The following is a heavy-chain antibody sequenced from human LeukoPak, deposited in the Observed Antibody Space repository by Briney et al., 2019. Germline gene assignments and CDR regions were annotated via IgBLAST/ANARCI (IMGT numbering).Heavy chain of an antibody. Sequence: GGSLRLSCAASGFTFSSYAMSWVRQAPGKGLEWVSAISGSGFSTYYADSVKGRFTISRDNSKNTLYLQMNSLRAEDTAVYYCAKEGYYGSGSFPDYWGQGTLVTVSS. CDR1: GFTFSSYA. CDR2: ISGSGFST. CDR3: AKEGYYGSGSFPDY. J-gene: IGHJ4*02. V-gene: IGHV3-23*01. D-gene: IGHD3-10*01.